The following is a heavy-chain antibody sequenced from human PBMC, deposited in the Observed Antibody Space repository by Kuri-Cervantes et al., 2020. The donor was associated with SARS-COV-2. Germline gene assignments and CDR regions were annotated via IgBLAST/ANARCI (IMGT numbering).Heavy chain of an antibody. J-gene: IGHJ4*02. CDR2: INPNRGGT. CDR1: GYTFTGYY. D-gene: IGHD1-26*01. V-gene: IGHV1-2*02. Sequence: ASVKVSCKASGYTFTGYYMHWVRQAPGQGLEWMGWINPNRGGTNYAQKFQGRVTMTRDTSISTAYMELSRLRSDDTAVYYCARVSGSYGNPSDYWGQGTLVTVSS. CDR3: ARVSGSYGNPSDY.